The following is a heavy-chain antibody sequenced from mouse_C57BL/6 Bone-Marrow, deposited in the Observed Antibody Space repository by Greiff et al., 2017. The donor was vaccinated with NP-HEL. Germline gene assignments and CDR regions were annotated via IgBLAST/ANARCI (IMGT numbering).Heavy chain of an antibody. V-gene: IGHV5-6*01. D-gene: IGHD1-1*01. J-gene: IGHJ2*01. CDR2: ISSGGSYT. CDR1: GFTFSSYG. Sequence: EVQLVESGGDLVKPGGSLKLSCAASGFTFSSYGMSWVRQTPDKRLEWVATISSGGSYTYSPDSVKGRFTISRDNAKNTLYLQMSSLKSEDTAMYYCARRYYGSSPDYWGQVTTLTVSS. CDR3: ARRYYGSSPDY.